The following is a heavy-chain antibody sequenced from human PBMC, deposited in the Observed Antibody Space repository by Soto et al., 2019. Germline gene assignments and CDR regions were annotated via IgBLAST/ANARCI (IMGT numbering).Heavy chain of an antibody. CDR3: ARIPNYYHYDWFDP. D-gene: IGHD3-16*01. J-gene: IGHJ5*02. Sequence: QITLKESGPTLVKPTQTLTLTCTFSGFSLTTRGVGVGWIRQPPVKALECLALIYWDDDKRYRPSLQSRLSITKDTSKTQVVLTMTNADLVDTATYYCARIPNYYHYDWFDPWGQGTLVAVSS. V-gene: IGHV2-5*02. CDR1: GFSLTTRGVG. CDR2: IYWDDDK.